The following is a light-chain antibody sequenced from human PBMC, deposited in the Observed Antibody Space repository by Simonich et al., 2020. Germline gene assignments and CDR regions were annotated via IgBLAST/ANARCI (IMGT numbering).Light chain of an antibody. V-gene: IGLV2-14*02. Sequence: QSALTQPASVSGSPGQSITISCTGTSSDVGSYNLVSWNQQHPGKAPKLMIYEGSKQPSGVSNRCSGSKAGNTASLTISGLQAEDEADYYCQSYDSSLSGGVFGGGTKLTVL. CDR3: QSYDSSLSGGV. CDR1: SSDVGSYNL. J-gene: IGLJ3*02. CDR2: EGS.